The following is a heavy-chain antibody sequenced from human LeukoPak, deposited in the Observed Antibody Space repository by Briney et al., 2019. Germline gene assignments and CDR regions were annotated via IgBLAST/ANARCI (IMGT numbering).Heavy chain of an antibody. CDR3: ARVGESSSWSHPFDY. CDR1: GFTVSSNY. J-gene: IGHJ4*02. CDR2: IYSGGST. V-gene: IGHV3-53*01. D-gene: IGHD6-13*01. Sequence: GGSLRLSCAASGFTVSSNYMSWVRQAPGKGLEWVSVIYSGGSTYYADSVKGRFTISRDNSKNTLYLQMSSLRAEDTAVYYCARVGESSSWSHPFDYWGQGTLVTVSS.